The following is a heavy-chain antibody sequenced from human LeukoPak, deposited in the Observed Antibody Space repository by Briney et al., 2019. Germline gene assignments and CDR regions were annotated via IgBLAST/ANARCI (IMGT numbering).Heavy chain of an antibody. CDR2: IRYDGGNK. V-gene: IGHV3-30*02. CDR1: GFTFSSYG. Sequence: GGSLRLSCAASGFTFSSYGMHWVRQAPGKGLEWVAFIRYDGGNKYYADSVKGRFTISRDNSKNSLYLQMNSLRAEDTAVYYCARDQDWNDRGGLDYWGQGTLVIVSS. J-gene: IGHJ4*02. D-gene: IGHD1-1*01. CDR3: ARDQDWNDRGGLDY.